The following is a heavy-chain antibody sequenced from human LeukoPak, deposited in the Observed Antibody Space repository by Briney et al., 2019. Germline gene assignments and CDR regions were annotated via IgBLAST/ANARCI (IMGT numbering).Heavy chain of an antibody. D-gene: IGHD2-15*01. CDR1: GFTFSRYS. CDR2: ISASGSHI. J-gene: IGHJ4*02. CDR3: ARGPQFCSGGSCFGYYFDY. Sequence: KSGGSLRLSCAASGFTFSRYSMNWVRQPPGKGLELVSFISASGSHIYYADSVKGRFSISRDSARTSVYVQISSLRDDDKAVHYIARGPQFCSGGSCFGYYFDYWGQGALVTVSS. V-gene: IGHV3-21*04.